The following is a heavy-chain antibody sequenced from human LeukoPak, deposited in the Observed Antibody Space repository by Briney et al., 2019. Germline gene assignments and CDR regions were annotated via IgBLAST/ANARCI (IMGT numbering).Heavy chain of an antibody. CDR3: VRDYYYYDNRHDLPRFDY. CDR1: GFTFSSYH. D-gene: IGHD3-22*01. V-gene: IGHV3-7*01. Sequence: PGGSLRLSCEVSGFTFSSYHMNWVRQAPGKGLEWVANIKPDGSEKYYVDSLKGRFTISRDNAKNSLFLQMNSLRAEDTAVYYCVRDYYYYDNRHDLPRFDYWGQGTLVTVSS. J-gene: IGHJ4*02. CDR2: IKPDGSEK.